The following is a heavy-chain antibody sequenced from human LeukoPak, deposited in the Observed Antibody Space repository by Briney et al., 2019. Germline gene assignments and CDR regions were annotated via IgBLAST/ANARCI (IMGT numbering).Heavy chain of an antibody. CDR1: GYTFTGYY. Sequence: GASVKVSCKASGYTFTGYYMHWVRQAPGQGLEWMGWINPNSGGTNYAQKFQGRVTMTRDTSISTAYMELSRLRSDDTAVYYCARGATGGYCSSTSCYNTLFDYWGQGTLVTVSS. CDR3: ARGATGGYCSSTSCYNTLFDY. D-gene: IGHD2-2*02. CDR2: INPNSGGT. J-gene: IGHJ4*02. V-gene: IGHV1-2*02.